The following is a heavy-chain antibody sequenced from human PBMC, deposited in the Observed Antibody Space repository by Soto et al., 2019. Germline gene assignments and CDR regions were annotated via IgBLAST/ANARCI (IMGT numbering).Heavy chain of an antibody. CDR3: AGSSGRRHVFTFGYGLDV. CDR1: GFSVGDNY. CDR2: SSSSGGYT. D-gene: IGHD3-16*01. J-gene: IGHJ6*02. V-gene: IGHV3-11*06. Sequence: QVQLVESGGGLVEPGGSLRLSCAASGFSVGDNYMTWIRQAPGKGLEWLSYSSSSGGYTNYADSVKGRFTISRDNAKNSLYLQMDSLRAEDTAVYFWAGSSGRRHVFTFGYGLDVWGQGTTVTVSS.